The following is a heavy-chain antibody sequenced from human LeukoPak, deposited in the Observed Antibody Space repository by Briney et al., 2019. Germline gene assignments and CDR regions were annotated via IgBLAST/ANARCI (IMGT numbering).Heavy chain of an antibody. V-gene: IGHV3-9*01. CDR2: ISWNSGSI. J-gene: IGHJ6*03. D-gene: IGHD3-16*01. CDR1: GFTFDDYA. CDR3: AKGDRNYYYYMDV. Sequence: GGSLRLSCAASGFTFDDYAMHWVRQAPGKGLEWVSGISWNSGSIGYADSVKGRFTISRDNAKNSQYLQMNSLRAEDTALYYCAKGDRNYYYYMDVWGKGTTVTVSS.